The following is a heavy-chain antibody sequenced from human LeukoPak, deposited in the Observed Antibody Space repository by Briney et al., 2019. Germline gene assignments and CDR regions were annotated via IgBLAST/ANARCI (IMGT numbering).Heavy chain of an antibody. CDR3: ARGPSWTGYSQPYYFDY. CDR2: MNPNSGNT. Sequence: ASVKVSCKASGYTFTSYYINRVRQAAGHGLEWMGCMNPNSGNTGYAQKFQGRVTITRNTSVSTAYMELSSLRSEDTAVYSCARGPSWTGYSQPYYFDYWVQGTLVTVSS. V-gene: IGHV1-8*03. CDR1: GYTFTSYY. D-gene: IGHD3/OR15-3a*01. J-gene: IGHJ4*02.